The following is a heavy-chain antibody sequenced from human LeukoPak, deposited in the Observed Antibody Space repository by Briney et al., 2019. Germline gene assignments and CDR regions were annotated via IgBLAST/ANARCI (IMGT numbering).Heavy chain of an antibody. Sequence: GGSLRLSCAAPGFTFSSYSMNWVRQAPGKGLEWVSSISSSSSYIYYADSVKGRFTISRDNAKNSLYLQMNSLRAEDTAVYYCAREGDSDDAFDIWGQGTMVTVSS. D-gene: IGHD1-26*01. CDR1: GFTFSSYS. CDR2: ISSSSSYI. J-gene: IGHJ3*02. CDR3: AREGDSDDAFDI. V-gene: IGHV3-21*01.